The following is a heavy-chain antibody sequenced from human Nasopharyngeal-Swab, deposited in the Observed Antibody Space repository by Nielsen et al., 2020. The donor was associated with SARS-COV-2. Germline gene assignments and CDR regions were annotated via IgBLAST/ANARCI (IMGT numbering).Heavy chain of an antibody. CDR2: ISSSGSTK. V-gene: IGHV3-11*04. J-gene: IGHJ6*02. CDR3: ARPPPWYYYGMDV. CDR1: GFTFSDYY. Sequence: GESLKTSCAASGFTFSDYYMSWVRQAPGKGLEWVSYISSSGSTKYYADPVKGRFTISRDNAKNSLYLQMNSLRAEDTAVYYCARPPPWYYYGMDVWGQGTTVTVSS.